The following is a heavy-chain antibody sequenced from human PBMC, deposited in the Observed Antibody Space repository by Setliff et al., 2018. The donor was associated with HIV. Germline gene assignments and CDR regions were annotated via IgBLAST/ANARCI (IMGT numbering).Heavy chain of an antibody. Sequence: GGSLRLSCAASGFTFSSYTMNWVRQAPGKGPEWVSSISKNSFSIYYTDSAKGRFTVSRDNSRDTLYLQMNSLRAEDTAVYYCATGRLRATSPFDNWGQGTLVTVSS. V-gene: IGHV3-21*04. CDR3: ATGRLRATSPFDN. CDR1: GFTFSSYT. J-gene: IGHJ4*02. CDR2: ISKNSFSI. D-gene: IGHD1-26*01.